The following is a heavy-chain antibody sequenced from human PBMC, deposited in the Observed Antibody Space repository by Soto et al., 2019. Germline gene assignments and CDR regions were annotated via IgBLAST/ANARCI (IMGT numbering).Heavy chain of an antibody. D-gene: IGHD3-3*01. CDR2: IYYSGST. V-gene: IGHV4-30-4*01. Sequence: SETLSLTCTVSGGSISSGDYYWSWIRQPPGKGLEWIGYIYYSGSTYYNPSLKSRVTISVDTSKNQFSLKLSSVTAADTAVYYCARAPPPQITIFGVPRLFRGFDDCRDVNLSTLDS. J-gene: IGHJ5*01. CDR3: ARAPPPQITIFGVPRLFRGFDDCRDVNLSTLDS. CDR1: GGSISSGDYY.